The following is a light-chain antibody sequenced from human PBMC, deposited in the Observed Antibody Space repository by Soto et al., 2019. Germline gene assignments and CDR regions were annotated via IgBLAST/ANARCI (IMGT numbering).Light chain of an antibody. CDR1: QTVSSN. Sequence: EIVMTQSPATLSVSPGESATLSCRASQTVSSNLAWYQQKPGQVPRLLIYGASTRATGIPARFSGSGSGTEFTLTISSLQSEDFAVYYCQQYNNWPLTFGGGTKVEIK. V-gene: IGKV3-15*01. CDR2: GAS. CDR3: QQYNNWPLT. J-gene: IGKJ4*01.